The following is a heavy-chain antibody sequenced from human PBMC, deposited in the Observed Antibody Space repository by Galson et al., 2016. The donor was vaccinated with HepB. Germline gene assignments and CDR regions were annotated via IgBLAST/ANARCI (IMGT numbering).Heavy chain of an antibody. CDR3: ASVRYSSSWYVLWYFDL. CDR1: GFTFSRDS. CDR2: ISSGSDGYI. D-gene: IGHD6-13*01. V-gene: IGHV3-21*01. J-gene: IGHJ2*01. Sequence: SLRLSCAASGFTFSRDSMIWVRQAPGKGLEWVSSISSGSDGYIYYADSVKGRFTISRDNAKNSLLLQMNRLRAEDTAVYYCASVRYSSSWYVLWYFDLWGRGTLVTVSS.